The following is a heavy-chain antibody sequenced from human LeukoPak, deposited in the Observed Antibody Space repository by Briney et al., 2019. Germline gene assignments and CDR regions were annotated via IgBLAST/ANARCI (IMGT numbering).Heavy chain of an antibody. Sequence: SETLSLTCTLSGGSISSSTYYWGWIRQPPGKGLEWLGNIYYSGRTYYNPSLKNRLTISVDTSRNQFSLNLRSVTAADTAVYYCARLKSSYGDYYFDYWGQGTLVTVSS. CDR2: IYYSGRT. D-gene: IGHD4-17*01. CDR3: ARLKSSYGDYYFDY. V-gene: IGHV4-39*01. J-gene: IGHJ4*02. CDR1: GGSISSSTYY.